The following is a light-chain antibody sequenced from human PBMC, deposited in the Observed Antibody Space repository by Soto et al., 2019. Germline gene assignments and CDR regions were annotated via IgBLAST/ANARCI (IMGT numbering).Light chain of an antibody. V-gene: IGLV2-14*01. CDR1: SSDDGYYNY. CDR2: EVS. CDR3: SSYRSSTTPAV. Sequence: QSALTQPASVSGSPGQSITISCTGTSSDDGYYNYVSWYQQHPGKAPKLMIYEVSNRPSGVSNRFSGSKSGNTASLTISGLQAEDEADYYCSSYRSSTTPAVFGGGTKVTVL. J-gene: IGLJ2*01.